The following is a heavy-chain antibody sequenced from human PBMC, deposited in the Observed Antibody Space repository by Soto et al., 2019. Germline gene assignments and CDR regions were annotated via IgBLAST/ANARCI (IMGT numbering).Heavy chain of an antibody. CDR3: ARAGYYYYGSGSYYNTAFDI. J-gene: IGHJ3*02. V-gene: IGHV3-33*01. CDR2: IWYDGSNK. Sequence: GGSLRLSCAASGFTFSSYGMHWVRQAPGKGLEWVAVIWYDGSNKYYADSVKGRFTISRDNSKNTLYLQMNSLRAEDTAVYYCARAGYYYYGSGSYYNTAFDIWGQGTMVTVSS. D-gene: IGHD3-10*01. CDR1: GFTFSSYG.